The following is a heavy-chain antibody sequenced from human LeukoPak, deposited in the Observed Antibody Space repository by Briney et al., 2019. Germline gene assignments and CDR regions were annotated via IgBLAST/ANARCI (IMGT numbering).Heavy chain of an antibody. Sequence: GGSLRLSCAASGFTFSSYAMHWVRQAPGKGLEWVAVISYDGSNKYYADSVKSRFTISRGNSKNTLYLQMNSLRAEDTAVYYCARDHTYGMDVWGQGTTVTVSS. CDR2: ISYDGSNK. D-gene: IGHD5-18*01. CDR1: GFTFSSYA. CDR3: ARDHTYGMDV. J-gene: IGHJ6*02. V-gene: IGHV3-30-3*01.